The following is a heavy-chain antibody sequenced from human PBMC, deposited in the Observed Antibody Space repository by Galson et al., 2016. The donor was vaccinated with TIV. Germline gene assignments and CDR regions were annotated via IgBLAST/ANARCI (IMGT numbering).Heavy chain of an antibody. V-gene: IGHV1-2*04. D-gene: IGHD6-19*01. CDR1: GYTFSDYY. CDR3: ARDYGYTSGSDY. Sequence: SVKVSCKASGYTFSDYYMHWVRQAPGQGLEWMGWIKPNTGGTNYAQKFQGWVSMTRDTSINTAYMELSRLKPDDTAVYYCARDYGYTSGSDYRGQGTQVTVSS. CDR2: IKPNTGGT. J-gene: IGHJ4*02.